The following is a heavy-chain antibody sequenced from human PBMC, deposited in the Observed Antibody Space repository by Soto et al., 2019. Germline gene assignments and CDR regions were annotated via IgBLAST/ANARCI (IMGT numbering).Heavy chain of an antibody. CDR3: ATETPNGSSWYHSRFDY. V-gene: IGHV1-69*13. CDR1: GGTFSSYA. Sequence: ASVKVSCKASGGTFSSYAISWVRQAPGQGLEWMGGIIPIFGTANYAQKFQGRVTITADESTSTAYMELSSLRSEDTAVYYCATETPNGSSWYHSRFDYWGQGTLVTVSS. J-gene: IGHJ4*02. D-gene: IGHD6-13*01. CDR2: IIPIFGTA.